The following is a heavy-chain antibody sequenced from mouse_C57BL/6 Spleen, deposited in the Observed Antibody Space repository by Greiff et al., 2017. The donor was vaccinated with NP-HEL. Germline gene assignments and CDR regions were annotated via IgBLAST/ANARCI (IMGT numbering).Heavy chain of an antibody. V-gene: IGHV7-3*01. CDR3: ARYNYGNYVFAY. CDR2: IRNKANGYTT. J-gene: IGHJ3*01. CDR1: GFTFTDYY. D-gene: IGHD2-1*01. Sequence: EVQGVESGGGLVQPGGSLSLSCAASGFTFTDYYMSWVRQPPGKALEWLGFIRNKANGYTTEYSASVKGRFTISRDNSQSILYLQMNALRAEDSATYYCARYNYGNYVFAYWGQGTLVTVSA.